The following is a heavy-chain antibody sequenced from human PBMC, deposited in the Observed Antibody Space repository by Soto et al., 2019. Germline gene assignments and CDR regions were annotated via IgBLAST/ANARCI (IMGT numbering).Heavy chain of an antibody. CDR3: ARDPGSSSWHGMDV. CDR1: GYTFTSYG. Sequence: ASVKVCCKASGYTFTSYGISWLRQAPGQGLEWMGWISAYNGNTNYAQKLQGRVTMTTDTSTSTAYMELRSLRSDDTAVYYCARDPGSSSWHGMDVWXQGTTVTVSS. D-gene: IGHD6-6*01. V-gene: IGHV1-18*01. CDR2: ISAYNGNT. J-gene: IGHJ6*02.